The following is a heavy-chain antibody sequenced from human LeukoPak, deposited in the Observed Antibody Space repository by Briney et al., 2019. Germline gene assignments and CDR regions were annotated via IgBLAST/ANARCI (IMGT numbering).Heavy chain of an antibody. V-gene: IGHV1-18*01. D-gene: IGHD1-26*01. Sequence: ASVKVSCKASGYTFTSYGISWVRQAPGQGLEWMGWISAYNGNTNYAQKLQGRVTMTTDTSTSTAYVELRSLRSDDTAVYYCARDVGLGVTLFDYWGQGTLVTVSS. CDR2: ISAYNGNT. CDR3: ARDVGLGVTLFDY. J-gene: IGHJ4*02. CDR1: GYTFTSYG.